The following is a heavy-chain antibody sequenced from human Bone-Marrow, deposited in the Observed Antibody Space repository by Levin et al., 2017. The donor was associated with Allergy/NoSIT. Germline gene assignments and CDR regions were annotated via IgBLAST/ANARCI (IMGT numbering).Heavy chain of an antibody. J-gene: IGHJ3*02. V-gene: IGHV3-30*18. CDR2: ISYDGSNE. Sequence: GGSLRLSCAASGFTFSNFAMHWVRQAPGKGLEWVAVISYDGSNEYYVDSVKGRFTTSRDDSKNTLYLQMNGLRPEDTAVYYCAKVAGSWQDDNALDIWGQGTRVGVSS. CDR1: GFTFSNFA. D-gene: IGHD6-13*01. CDR3: AKVAGSWQDDNALDI.